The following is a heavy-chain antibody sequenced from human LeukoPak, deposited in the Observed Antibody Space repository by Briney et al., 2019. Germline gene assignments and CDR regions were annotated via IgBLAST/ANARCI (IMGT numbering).Heavy chain of an antibody. CDR2: IRSKANSYAT. CDR3: TRHEYYYDSSGNYLFDY. V-gene: IGHV3-73*01. D-gene: IGHD3-22*01. Sequence: GGSLRLSCAASGFTFSGSAMHWVRQASGKGLEWVGRIRSKANSYATAYAASVKGRITISRDDSKNTAYLQMNSLKTEDTAVYYCTRHEYYYDSSGNYLFDYWGQGTLVTVSS. CDR1: GFTFSGSA. J-gene: IGHJ4*02.